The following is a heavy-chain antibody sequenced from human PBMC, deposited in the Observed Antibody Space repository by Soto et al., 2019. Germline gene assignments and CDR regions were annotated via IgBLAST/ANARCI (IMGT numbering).Heavy chain of an antibody. Sequence: SETLSLTCTVSGGSIRDYYWGWIRQSPGKGLEWIGYIYYTGTTKYNPSLKSRVNISVDSSKNQFSLKLDSVTAADTAVYYCARLGGYYQAFDSWGQGTLVTVSS. J-gene: IGHJ4*02. CDR3: ARLGGYYQAFDS. CDR1: GGSIRDYY. V-gene: IGHV4-59*08. CDR2: IYYTGTT. D-gene: IGHD3-22*01.